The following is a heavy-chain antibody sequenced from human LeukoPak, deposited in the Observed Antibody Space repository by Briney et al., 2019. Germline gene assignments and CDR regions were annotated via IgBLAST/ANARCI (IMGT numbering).Heavy chain of an antibody. D-gene: IGHD3-10*01. J-gene: IGHJ5*02. CDR3: ARVDYYPSGTYINWFDP. V-gene: IGHV4-31*03. Sequence: KSSETLSLTCTVSGGSISSGGYFWSWIRQHPGKGLEWIWHFAESGSIYYIPSLKSRVTISVETSKNQFSLKLSSVTAADTAVYYCARVDYYPSGTYINWFDPWGQGTQVTVSS. CDR1: GGSISSGGYF. CDR2: FAESGSI.